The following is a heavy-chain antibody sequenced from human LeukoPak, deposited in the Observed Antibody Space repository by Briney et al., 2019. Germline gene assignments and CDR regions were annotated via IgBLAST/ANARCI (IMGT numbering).Heavy chain of an antibody. CDR3: ARLSLRGNWFDP. V-gene: IGHV4-59*08. J-gene: IGHJ5*02. CDR1: GGSTSSYY. CDR2: ISYSGST. D-gene: IGHD3-10*01. Sequence: SETLSLTCIVSGGSTSSYYWSWIRQPPGKGLEWIGYISYSGSTNYNPSLKSRVTISVDTSKNQFSLKLSSVTAADTAVYYCARLSLRGNWFDPWGQGTLVTVSS.